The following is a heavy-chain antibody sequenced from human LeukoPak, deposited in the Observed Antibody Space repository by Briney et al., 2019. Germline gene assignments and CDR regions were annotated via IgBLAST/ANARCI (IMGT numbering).Heavy chain of an antibody. Sequence: ASVKVSCKASGYTFTSYGISWVRQSPGQGLEWMGWISAYNGNTNYAQKLQGRVTMTTDTSTSTAYMELRSLRSDDTAVYYCARAKAVEMATNFDYWGQGTLVTVSS. D-gene: IGHD5-24*01. J-gene: IGHJ4*02. V-gene: IGHV1-18*01. CDR3: ARAKAVEMATNFDY. CDR1: GYTFTSYG. CDR2: ISAYNGNT.